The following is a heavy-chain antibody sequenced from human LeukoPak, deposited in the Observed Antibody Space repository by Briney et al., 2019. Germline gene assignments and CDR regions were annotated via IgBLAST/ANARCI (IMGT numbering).Heavy chain of an antibody. CDR2: ISAYNGNT. Sequence: GASVKVSCKASGYTFTSYGISWVRQAPGQGLEWMGWISAYNGNTNYAQKLQGRVTMTTDTSTSTAYMELRSLRSDDTAVYYCARDHGSSTSRNWFDPWGQGTLVTVSS. CDR1: GYTFTSYG. V-gene: IGHV1-18*01. CDR3: ARDHGSSTSRNWFDP. D-gene: IGHD2-2*01. J-gene: IGHJ5*02.